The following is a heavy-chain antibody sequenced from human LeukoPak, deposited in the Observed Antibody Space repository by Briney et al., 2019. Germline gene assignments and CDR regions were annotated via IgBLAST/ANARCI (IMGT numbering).Heavy chain of an antibody. V-gene: IGHV3-11*04. CDR2: ISSSGGTR. J-gene: IGHJ4*02. CDR3: ARGWYYYESSGYYDY. Sequence: GGSLRLSCAASGFSFSDYYMTWIRQAPGKGLEWVSYISSSGGTRYYADSVKGQFSISRGNAKNSLYLQMDSLRTEDTAVYYCARGWYYYESSGYYDYWGQGTLVTVSS. D-gene: IGHD3-22*01. CDR1: GFSFSDYY.